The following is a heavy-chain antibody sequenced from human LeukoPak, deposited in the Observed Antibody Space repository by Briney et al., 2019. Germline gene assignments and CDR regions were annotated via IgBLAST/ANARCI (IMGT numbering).Heavy chain of an antibody. CDR3: ARLKTYYYDSSGPTD. D-gene: IGHD3-22*01. Sequence: SETLSLTRTVSGGSISSYYWSWIRQPPGKGLEWIGYIYYSGSTNYNPSLKSRVTISVDTSKNQFSLKLSSVTAADTAVYYCARLKTYYYDSSGPTDWGQGTLVTVSS. CDR1: GGSISSYY. CDR2: IYYSGST. V-gene: IGHV4-59*01. J-gene: IGHJ4*02.